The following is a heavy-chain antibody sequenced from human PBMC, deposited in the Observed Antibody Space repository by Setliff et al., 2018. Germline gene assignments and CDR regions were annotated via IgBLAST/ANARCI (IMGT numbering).Heavy chain of an antibody. D-gene: IGHD6-6*01. V-gene: IGHV4-4*07. CDR3: ARGRNIAARLLDS. Sequence: PSETLSLTCTVSGGSLSSYNYWSWIRQPAGKGLEWIGQIYTDGSTNYNPSLKSRVTISVDKSKNQFSLKVNSVTAADTAVYYYARGRNIAARLLDSWGQGTLVTVSS. CDR1: GGSLSSYNY. CDR2: IYTDGST. J-gene: IGHJ4*02.